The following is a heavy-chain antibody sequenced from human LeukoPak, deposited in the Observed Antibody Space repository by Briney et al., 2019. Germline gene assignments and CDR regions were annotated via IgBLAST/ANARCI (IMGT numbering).Heavy chain of an antibody. J-gene: IGHJ5*02. Sequence: ASVKVSCKASGYTFTGYYMHWVRQAPGQGLEWTGWINPNSGGTNYAQKFQGRVTMTRDTSISTAYMELSRLRSDDTAVCYCAREIVGATHGNWFDPWGKGTLVTVSS. CDR3: AREIVGATHGNWFDP. V-gene: IGHV1-2*02. CDR1: GYTFTGYY. D-gene: IGHD1-26*01. CDR2: INPNSGGT.